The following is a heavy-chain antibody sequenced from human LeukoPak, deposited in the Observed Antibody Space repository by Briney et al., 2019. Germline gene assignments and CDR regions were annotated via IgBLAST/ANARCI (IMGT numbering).Heavy chain of an antibody. D-gene: IGHD4-11*01. V-gene: IGHV4-30-4*07. CDR1: GGSISSGGYS. Sequence: SQTLSLTCAVCGGSISSGGYSLSWIRQPPGKGLEWIVYIYYSGSTNYNPSLKSRVTISVDTSKNQFSLKLSSVTAADTAVYYCAREVPTDYSNYYYYYGMDVWGQGTTVTVSS. CDR3: AREVPTDYSNYYYYYGMDV. CDR2: IYYSGST. J-gene: IGHJ6*02.